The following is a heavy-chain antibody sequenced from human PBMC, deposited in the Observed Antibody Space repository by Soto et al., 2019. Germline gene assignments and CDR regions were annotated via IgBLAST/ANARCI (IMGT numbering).Heavy chain of an antibody. J-gene: IGHJ5*02. Sequence: PWETLSLTCVVSGYSISSGYYWGWIRQPPGKGLEWIWSIYHRGTTYYNPSLKSRVTISLDTSRNRFSLKLTSLTAADTAVYYCARSLLTSSWYAGSWGQRTLVTVSS. CDR3: ARSLLTSSWYAGS. D-gene: IGHD6-13*01. V-gene: IGHV4-38-2*01. CDR2: IYHRGTT. CDR1: GYSISSGYY.